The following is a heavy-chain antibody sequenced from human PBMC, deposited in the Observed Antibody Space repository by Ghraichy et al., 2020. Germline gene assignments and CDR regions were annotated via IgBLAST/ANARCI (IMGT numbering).Heavy chain of an antibody. J-gene: IGHJ3*02. CDR3: AREVTDAFDI. V-gene: IGHV6-1*01. Sequence: SQTLSLTCVISGDSVSSNSAAWTWIRQSPSRGLEWLGRTYYRSKWYNDYAVSVESRITINPDTSRNHFSLQLNSVTPEDTAVYYCAREVTDAFDIWGQGTLVTVSS. CDR2: TYYRSKWYN. D-gene: IGHD5-18*01. CDR1: GDSVSSNSAA.